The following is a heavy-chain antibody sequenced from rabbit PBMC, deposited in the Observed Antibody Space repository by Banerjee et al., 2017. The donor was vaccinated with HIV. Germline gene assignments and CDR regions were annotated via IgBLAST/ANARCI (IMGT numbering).Heavy chain of an antibody. CDR2: INTSSGNT. D-gene: IGHD2-1*01. V-gene: IGHV1S40*01. CDR1: GFSFSNKCV. J-gene: IGHJ4*01. CDR3: AREDDDYGDYYFKL. Sequence: QSLEESGGDLVKPEGSLTLTCTASGFSFSNKCVMCWVRQAPGKGLEWIACINTSSGNTVYATWAKGRFTISKTSSTTVTLQMTSLTAADTATYFCAREDDDYGDYYFKLWGPGTLVTVS.